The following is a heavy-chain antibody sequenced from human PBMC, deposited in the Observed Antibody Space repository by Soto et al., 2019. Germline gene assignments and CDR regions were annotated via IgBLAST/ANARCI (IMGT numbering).Heavy chain of an antibody. CDR2: ITASGYSA. Sequence: GGSLRLSCAASGLAFSNYAMTWVRQAPGKGLEWVSIITASGYSAYYGGAVKGRFTTSRDNSRSTLYLQMNGLRADDTAVYYGAKGDLIWDPFDSWGQGTLVTVYS. CDR3: AKGDLIWDPFDS. CDR1: GLAFSNYA. J-gene: IGHJ4*02. V-gene: IGHV3-23*01. D-gene: IGHD3-16*01.